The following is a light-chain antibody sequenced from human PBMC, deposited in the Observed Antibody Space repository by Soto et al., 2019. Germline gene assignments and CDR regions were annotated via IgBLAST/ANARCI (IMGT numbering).Light chain of an antibody. Sequence: QSALTQPASVSGSPGQSITISCSGTRSAIGSYNYVAWYQQFPGKTPKILIYGVSNRPAGVSSRFSGSKSGNTASLTISGLQAEDEADYYCISYTGSSTSYVFGSGTKLTVL. V-gene: IGLV2-14*01. CDR1: RSAIGSYNY. CDR3: ISYTGSSTSYV. CDR2: GVS. J-gene: IGLJ1*01.